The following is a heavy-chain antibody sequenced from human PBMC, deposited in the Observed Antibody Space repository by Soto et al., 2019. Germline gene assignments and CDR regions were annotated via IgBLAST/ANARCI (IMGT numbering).Heavy chain of an antibody. CDR3: ARKGLQYCSGGSCYSLSPDAFDI. V-gene: IGHV3-33*01. J-gene: IGHJ3*02. D-gene: IGHD2-15*01. CDR2: IWYDGSNK. CDR1: GFTFSSYG. Sequence: TGGSLRLSCAASGFTFSSYGMHWVRQAPGKGLEWVAVIWYDGSNKYYADSVKGRFTISRDNSKNTLYLQMNSLRAEDTAVYYCARKGLQYCSGGSCYSLSPDAFDIWGQGTMVTVSS.